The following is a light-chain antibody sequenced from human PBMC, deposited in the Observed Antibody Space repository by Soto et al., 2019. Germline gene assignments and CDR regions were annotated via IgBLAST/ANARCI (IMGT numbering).Light chain of an antibody. Sequence: QSVLTQPASVSGSPGQSITISCTGTSSDVGSYNLVSWYQQHPGKAPKLMIYEGSKRPSGVSNRFSGSKSGNTASLTISGLQAEDEADYYCCSYAGSSTDYVFGTGTKVTV. J-gene: IGLJ1*01. CDR3: CSYAGSSTDYV. CDR2: EGS. CDR1: SSDVGSYNL. V-gene: IGLV2-23*01.